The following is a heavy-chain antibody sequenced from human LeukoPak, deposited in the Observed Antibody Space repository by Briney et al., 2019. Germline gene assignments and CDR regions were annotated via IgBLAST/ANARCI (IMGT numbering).Heavy chain of an antibody. Sequence: QPGGSLMLSCATSGINLKAYEMNRVRQAPGKGPEWVSYISSPSIHYADSVKGRFTISRDNAKNSLYLQMNSLRAEDTAVYYCASRRVAVPSSRAFDYWGQGTLVTVSS. CDR2: ISSPSI. V-gene: IGHV3-48*03. CDR3: ASRRVAVPSSRAFDY. J-gene: IGHJ4*02. CDR1: GINLKAYE. D-gene: IGHD6-19*01.